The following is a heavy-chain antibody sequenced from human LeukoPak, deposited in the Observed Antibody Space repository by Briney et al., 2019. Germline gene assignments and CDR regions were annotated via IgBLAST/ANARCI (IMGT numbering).Heavy chain of an antibody. J-gene: IGHJ4*02. CDR1: GGTFGSYA. CDR2: IIPIFGIA. D-gene: IGHD6-19*01. CDR3: ARSDAVAAYFDY. Sequence: GASVKVSRKASGGTFGSYAISRVRQAPGQGLEWMGRIIPIFGIANYAQKFQGRVTITADKSTSTAYMELSSLRSEDTAVYYCARSDAVAAYFDYWGQGTLVTVSS. V-gene: IGHV1-69*04.